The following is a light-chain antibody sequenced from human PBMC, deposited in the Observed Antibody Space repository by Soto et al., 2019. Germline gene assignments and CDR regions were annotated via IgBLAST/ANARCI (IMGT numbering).Light chain of an antibody. CDR2: DAS. CDR1: QSLTTN. V-gene: IGKV3-15*01. Sequence: VVMTQSPGTLSVSPGERAILSCRASQSLTTNLAWYQQKPGQAPRLLIHDASTRATGIPARFSGSGSGTEFTLTISSLQSEDFAVYYCQQYDDWPLTFGQGTRLEIK. CDR3: QQYDDWPLT. J-gene: IGKJ5*01.